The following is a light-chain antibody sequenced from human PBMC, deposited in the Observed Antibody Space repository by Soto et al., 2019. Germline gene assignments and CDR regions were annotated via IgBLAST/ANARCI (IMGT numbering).Light chain of an antibody. Sequence: ESVLTQSPGTLSLSTGERAALSCRASSPVDSIYLAWYKQKPGQAPRFLSYDASDRATGIPARFSGSGSGTDFTLTISSLEPEDFEVYYCQLRSNWLFTFGPGTKVDIK. V-gene: IGKV3-11*01. CDR2: DAS. CDR1: SPVDSIY. J-gene: IGKJ3*01. CDR3: QLRSNWLFT.